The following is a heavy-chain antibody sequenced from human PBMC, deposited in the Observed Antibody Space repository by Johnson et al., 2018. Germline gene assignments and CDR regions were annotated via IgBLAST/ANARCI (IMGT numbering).Heavy chain of an antibody. CDR2: IYISGAT. D-gene: IGHD6-19*01. J-gene: IGHJ3*02. CDR1: DDSISFYY. V-gene: IGHV4-4*07. Sequence: QVQLQESGPGLVKPSETLSLTCTVSDDSISFYYWSWIRQPAGKALEWIGRIYISGATNYNPSLKSRVTMSVGTSKNQFSLKLTSVTAADTAVYYCGRDWGQWLAARGAFDIWGQGTMVTVSS. CDR3: GRDWGQWLAARGAFDI.